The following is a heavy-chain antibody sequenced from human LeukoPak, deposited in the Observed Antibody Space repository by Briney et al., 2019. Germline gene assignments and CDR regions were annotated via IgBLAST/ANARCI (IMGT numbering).Heavy chain of an antibody. J-gene: IGHJ4*02. D-gene: IGHD3-9*01. CDR1: GYTFNNYG. V-gene: IGHV1-18*01. CDR3: ARDLPTVLRYFDY. CDR2: ISAYNGNT. Sequence: GASVKVSCKASGYTFNNYGISRVRQAPGQGLEWMGWISAYNGNTNYAQKLQGRVTMTTDTSTSTAYMELRSLRSDDTAVYYCARDLPTVLRYFDYWGQGTLVTVSS.